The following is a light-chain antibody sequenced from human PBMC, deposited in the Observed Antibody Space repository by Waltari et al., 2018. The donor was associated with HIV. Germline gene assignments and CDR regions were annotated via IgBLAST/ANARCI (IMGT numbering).Light chain of an antibody. CDR2: DAS. Sequence: EIVLTQSPATLSLSPGERATLSCRASQSVSSNLAWYQQKPGQAPRLLIYDASNRATGIPGRFSGSGSGTDVTLTITSLEPEDFAVYYCQQRSNWPRMYTFGQGTKLEIK. J-gene: IGKJ2*01. V-gene: IGKV3-11*01. CDR1: QSVSSN. CDR3: QQRSNWPRMYT.